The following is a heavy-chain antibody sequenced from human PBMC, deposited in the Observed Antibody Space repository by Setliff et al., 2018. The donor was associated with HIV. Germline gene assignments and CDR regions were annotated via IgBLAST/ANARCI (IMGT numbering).Heavy chain of an antibody. Sequence: SETLSLTCTVSGGPISSYFWSWIRQHPGKGLEWIGYIYYSGSTFYNPSLKSRVTISLDTSKNQFSLKLSSVTAADTAVYYCARLEYYYYMDVWGNGTTVAVSS. J-gene: IGHJ6*03. CDR2: IYYSGST. CDR1: GGPISSYF. CDR3: ARLEYYYYMDV. V-gene: IGHV4-59*08.